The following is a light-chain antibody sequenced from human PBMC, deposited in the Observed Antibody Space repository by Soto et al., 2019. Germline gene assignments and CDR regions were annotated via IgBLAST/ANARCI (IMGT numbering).Light chain of an antibody. CDR3: AAWDDSLGGSWV. Sequence: QSALTQPRSVSGSPGQSVTISCTGTSSDVGGYNYVSWYQQHPGKAPKLMIYEVSNRPSGVPDRFSGSKSGNTASLAISGLRSEDEADYYCAAWDDSLGGSWVFGGGTKLTVL. J-gene: IGLJ3*02. V-gene: IGLV2-11*01. CDR2: EVS. CDR1: SSDVGGYNY.